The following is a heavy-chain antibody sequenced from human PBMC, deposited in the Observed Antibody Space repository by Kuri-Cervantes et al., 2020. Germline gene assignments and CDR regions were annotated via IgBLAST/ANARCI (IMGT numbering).Heavy chain of an antibody. CDR1: GGSISSSSYY. D-gene: IGHD3-9*01. V-gene: IGHV4-39*07. Sequence: SETLSLTCTVSGGSISSSSYYWGWIRQPPGKGLEWIGSIYHSGSTYYNPSLKSRVTISVDTSKNQFSLKLSSVTAADTAVYYCAGARGYYDILTGYYKGPDYWGQGTLVTVSS. J-gene: IGHJ4*02. CDR2: IYHSGST. CDR3: AGARGYYDILTGYYKGPDY.